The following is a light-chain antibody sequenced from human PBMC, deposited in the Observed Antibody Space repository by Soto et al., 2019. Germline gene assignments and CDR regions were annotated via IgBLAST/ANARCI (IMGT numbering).Light chain of an antibody. Sequence: DIQMTQSPSTLSASVGDRVTITCRASQSISSWLAWYQQKPGKAPKLLIYKASSLESGVPSRFSGSGSGTEFTLTISSLQPVDFATYYCQQYNNYPWTFGQGTKVETK. CDR1: QSISSW. CDR3: QQYNNYPWT. V-gene: IGKV1-5*03. CDR2: KAS. J-gene: IGKJ1*01.